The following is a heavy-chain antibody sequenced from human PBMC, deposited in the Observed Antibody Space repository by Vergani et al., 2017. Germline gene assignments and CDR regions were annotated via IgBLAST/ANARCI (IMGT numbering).Heavy chain of an antibody. CDR3: VRDAINYDVLTGYYIGLDS. V-gene: IGHV4-38-2*01. CDR2: VSHSGST. Sequence: QVQLQESGPGLLQPAETLSLTCVVSNSSINSNYYWGWIRQSPGQRLEWIGSVSHSGSTFSNPSLKIRVTISVDKSKKLISLILNAVTAADTAVYYCVRDAINYDVLTGYYIGLDSWGQGTLVTVSS. D-gene: IGHD3-9*01. CDR1: NSSINSNYY. J-gene: IGHJ4*02.